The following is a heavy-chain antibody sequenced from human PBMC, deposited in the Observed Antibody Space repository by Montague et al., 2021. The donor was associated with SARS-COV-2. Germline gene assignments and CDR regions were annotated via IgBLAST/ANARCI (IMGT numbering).Heavy chain of an antibody. CDR3: AAPAYFASWKYDV. CDR2: IYYSGTT. Sequence: SETLSLTCTVSGGSISGYFWSWIRQSPGKGMEWIGYIYYSGTTKHNPALKSRVAISLETSKNQFSLKLNSVTAADTAAYYCAAPAYFASWKYDVWGQGTRVTVSS. D-gene: IGHD5-12*01. J-gene: IGHJ6*02. CDR1: GGSISGYF. V-gene: IGHV4-59*08.